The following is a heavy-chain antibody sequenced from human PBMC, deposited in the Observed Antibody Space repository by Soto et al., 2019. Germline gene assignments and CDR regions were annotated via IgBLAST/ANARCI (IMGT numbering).Heavy chain of an antibody. V-gene: IGHV3-33*01. J-gene: IGHJ4*02. CDR1: GFSFSSYG. CDR3: ARTKAVAAKTQYYFDH. Sequence: QVQLVESGGGVVQPGRSLRLSCAASGFSFSSYGMHWVRQAPGMGLEWVAVIWYDGSNKYYADSVKGRFTISRDNSKNTLYLQMNSLRAEHTAVFYCARTKAVAAKTQYYFDHWGQGTLVTVSS. D-gene: IGHD6-19*01. CDR2: IWYDGSNK.